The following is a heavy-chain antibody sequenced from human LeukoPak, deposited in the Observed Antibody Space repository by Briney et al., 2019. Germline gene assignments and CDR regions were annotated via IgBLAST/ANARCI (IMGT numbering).Heavy chain of an antibody. CDR1: GFTFRSYG. D-gene: IGHD6-19*01. CDR2: IRHDGSKK. CDR3: AKEEWLGKMNYFDH. Sequence: PGGSLRLSCVGSGFTFRSYGMHWVRQAPGKGLEWVAFIRHDGSKKFYADSVKGRFTISRDNSQNTLYLQVDSLRAEDTAVYYCAKEEWLGKMNYFDHWGQGTLVTVSS. J-gene: IGHJ4*02. V-gene: IGHV3-30*02.